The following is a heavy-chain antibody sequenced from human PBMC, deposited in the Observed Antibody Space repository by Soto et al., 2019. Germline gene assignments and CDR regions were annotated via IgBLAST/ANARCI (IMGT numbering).Heavy chain of an antibody. CDR3: ARISEYDFWSDAKTVGVYNWFDP. Sequence: GSGPTLVNPTETLTLTCTVSGFSLSNARMGVSWIRQPPGKALEWLAHIFSNDEKSYSTSLKSRLTISKDTSKSQVVLTMTNMDPVDTATYYCARISEYDFWSDAKTVGVYNWFDPWGQGTLVTVSS. V-gene: IGHV2-26*01. CDR2: IFSNDEK. D-gene: IGHD3-3*01. J-gene: IGHJ5*02. CDR1: GFSLSNARMG.